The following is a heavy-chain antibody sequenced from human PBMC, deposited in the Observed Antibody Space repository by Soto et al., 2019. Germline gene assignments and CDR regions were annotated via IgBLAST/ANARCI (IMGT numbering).Heavy chain of an antibody. CDR2: INHSGST. V-gene: IGHV4-34*01. Sequence: PXASLSLTCAVYGGSFSGYSWSWIRQPPGKGLEWIGEINHSGSTNYNPSLKSRVTISVDTSKNQFSLKLSSVTAADTAVYYCARGKYYDFSSGYQNWFDPWGQGTLVTVSS. D-gene: IGHD3-3*01. J-gene: IGHJ5*02. CDR3: ARGKYYDFSSGYQNWFDP. CDR1: GGSFSGYS.